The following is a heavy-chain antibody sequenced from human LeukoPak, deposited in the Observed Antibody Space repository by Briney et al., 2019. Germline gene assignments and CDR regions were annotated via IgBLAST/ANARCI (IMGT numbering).Heavy chain of an antibody. CDR1: GYTFTGYY. Sequence: GASVKVSCKASGYTFTGYYMHWVRQAPGQGLEWMGWINPNSGGTNYAQKFQGRVTMTRDTSISTAYMELSRLRSDDTAVYYCARGVFGVVIPPGFDYWGQGTLVTVSS. CDR2: INPNSGGT. CDR3: ARGVFGVVIPPGFDY. V-gene: IGHV1-2*02. D-gene: IGHD3-3*01. J-gene: IGHJ4*02.